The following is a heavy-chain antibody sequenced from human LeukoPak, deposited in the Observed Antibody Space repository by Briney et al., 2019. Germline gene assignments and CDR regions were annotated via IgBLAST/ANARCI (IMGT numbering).Heavy chain of an antibody. J-gene: IGHJ3*02. Sequence: TSETLSLTCTVSGGSISSYYWSWIRQPPGKGLEWIGYIYYSGGTNYNPSLKSRVTISVDTSKNQFSLELNSGTAADTAVYYCARHSSVVADAFDIWGQGTVVTVSS. CDR3: ARHSSVVADAFDI. CDR1: GGSISSYY. D-gene: IGHD2-15*01. V-gene: IGHV4-59*01. CDR2: IYYSGGT.